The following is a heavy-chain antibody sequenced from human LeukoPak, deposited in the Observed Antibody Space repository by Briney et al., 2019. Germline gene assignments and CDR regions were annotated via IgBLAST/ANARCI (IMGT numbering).Heavy chain of an antibody. V-gene: IGHV1-2*02. Sequence: ASVKVSCKASGYTFTRYYMLWVRQAPGQGLEGMGWINPNSGDTHYAPNFQARGTMTRDTAISTVYMDLSRLRSDDTAVYYCARALYSGNQRNWFDPWGQGTLVTVSS. J-gene: IGHJ5*02. CDR2: INPNSGDT. CDR3: ARALYSGNQRNWFDP. D-gene: IGHD6-13*01. CDR1: GYTFTRYY.